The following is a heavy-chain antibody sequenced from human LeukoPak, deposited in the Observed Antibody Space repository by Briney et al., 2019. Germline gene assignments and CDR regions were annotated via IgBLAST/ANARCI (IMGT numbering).Heavy chain of an antibody. V-gene: IGHV3-21*01. D-gene: IGHD3-3*01. CDR3: ARCGGLEWLLSSLDYYYMDV. CDR2: ISSSSSYI. CDR1: GFTFSSYS. Sequence: GGSLRLSCAASGFTFSSYSMNWVRQAPGKGLEWVSSISSSSSYIYYADSVKGRFTISRDNAKNSLYLQMNSLRAEDTAVYYCARCGGLEWLLSSLDYYYMDVWGKGTTVTVSS. J-gene: IGHJ6*03.